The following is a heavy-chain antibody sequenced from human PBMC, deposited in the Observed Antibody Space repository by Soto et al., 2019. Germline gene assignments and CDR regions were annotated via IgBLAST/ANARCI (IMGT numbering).Heavy chain of an antibody. Sequence: GGSLRLSCAASGFTFRLYAMTWVRQAPGKGLEWVSAISGSGGSTYYADSVKGRFTTSRDNSKNTLFLQMNSLRAEDTAVYYCAKDPGYSNYYGIDVWGQGTTVTVSS. V-gene: IGHV3-23*01. D-gene: IGHD4-4*01. J-gene: IGHJ6*02. CDR3: AKDPGYSNYYGIDV. CDR1: GFTFRLYA. CDR2: ISGSGGST.